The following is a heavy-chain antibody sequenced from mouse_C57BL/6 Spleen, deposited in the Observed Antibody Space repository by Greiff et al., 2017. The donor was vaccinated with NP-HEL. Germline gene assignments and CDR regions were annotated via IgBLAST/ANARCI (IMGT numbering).Heavy chain of an antibody. CDR1: GFTFSDYG. J-gene: IGHJ1*03. CDR3: ARRGDMAPTGAFDV. Sequence: EVKLEESGGGLVKPGGSLKLSCAASGFTFSDYGMHWVRQAPEKGLAWVAYISSGSSTIYYADTVKARFTISRDNAKNTLFLQMTSLRSEDTAMYYCARRGDMAPTGAFDVWGTGTTVTVSS. V-gene: IGHV5-17*01. D-gene: IGHD1-1*02. CDR2: ISSGSSTI.